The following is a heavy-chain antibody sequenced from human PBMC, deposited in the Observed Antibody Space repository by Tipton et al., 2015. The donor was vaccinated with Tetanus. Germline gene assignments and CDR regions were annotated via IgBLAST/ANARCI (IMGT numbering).Heavy chain of an antibody. D-gene: IGHD3-16*01. CDR3: AKDLVWGVNYYYYGMDV. V-gene: IGHV3-43*01. CDR2: ISWDGGTT. CDR1: GFSFDDYT. J-gene: IGHJ6*02. Sequence: GSLRLSCAASGFSFDDYTMHWVRQAPGKGLEWVSLISWDGGTTYYADSVKGRFTISRDNSKSSLYLQMNSLRTEDTALYYCAKDLVWGVNYYYYGMDVWGQGTTVTVSS.